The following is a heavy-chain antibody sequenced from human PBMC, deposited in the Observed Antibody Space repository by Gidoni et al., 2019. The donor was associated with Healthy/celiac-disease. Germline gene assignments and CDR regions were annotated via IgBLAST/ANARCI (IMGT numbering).Heavy chain of an antibody. J-gene: IGHJ5*02. CDR3: AREERYCSGGSCRNWFDP. V-gene: IGHV1-69*01. Sequence: VQLVQSGAEVQKPGSSVKVSCKASGGTFSSYAISWVRQAPGQGLEWMGGIIPIFGTANYAQKFQGRVTITADESTSTAYMELSSLRSEDTAVYYCAREERYCSGGSCRNWFDPWGQGTLVTVSS. D-gene: IGHD2-15*01. CDR1: GGTFSSYA. CDR2: IIPIFGTA.